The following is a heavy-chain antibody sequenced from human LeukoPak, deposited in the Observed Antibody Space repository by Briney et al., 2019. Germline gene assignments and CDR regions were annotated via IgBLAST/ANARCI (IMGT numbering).Heavy chain of an antibody. Sequence: GGSLTLSCVASGFTFSDHYMDWVRQAPGKGPEWVGRIRNKANSYSTEYAASVTGRFTVSRDDSKSALYLQMNSLTIEDTAVYYCVRERLGSSTRLLDYWGQGTLVTVSS. V-gene: IGHV3-72*01. CDR2: IRNKANSYST. J-gene: IGHJ4*02. D-gene: IGHD3-10*01. CDR1: GFTFSDHY. CDR3: VRERLGSSTRLLDY.